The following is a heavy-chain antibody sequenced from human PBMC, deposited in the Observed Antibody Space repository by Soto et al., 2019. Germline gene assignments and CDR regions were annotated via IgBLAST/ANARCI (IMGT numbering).Heavy chain of an antibody. D-gene: IGHD3-22*01. Sequence: SETLSLTCTVAGASIGSGDYYLSWIRQHPGKGLEWIGYIYYSGGTYYNPSLKSRVTKSVDTSKNQFSLELSSVTAADTAVYYCASIYDSSGYYYGNNWFDPWGQGTLVTVS. V-gene: IGHV4-31*02. CDR3: ASIYDSSGYYYGNNWFDP. CDR2: IYYSGGT. J-gene: IGHJ5*02. CDR1: GASIGSGDYY.